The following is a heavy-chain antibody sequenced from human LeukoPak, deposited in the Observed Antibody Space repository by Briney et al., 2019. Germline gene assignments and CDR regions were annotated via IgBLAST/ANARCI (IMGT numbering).Heavy chain of an antibody. CDR3: AKEGYSYGQGDYFDY. Sequence: GGSLRLSCAASGFTFSSYGMHWVRQAPGKGLEWVAFIRYDGSNKYYADSVKGRFTISRDNSKNTLYLQMNSLRAEDTAVYYCAKEGYSYGQGDYFDYWGQGTLVTVSS. CDR1: GFTFSSYG. D-gene: IGHD5-18*01. V-gene: IGHV3-30*02. J-gene: IGHJ4*02. CDR2: IRYDGSNK.